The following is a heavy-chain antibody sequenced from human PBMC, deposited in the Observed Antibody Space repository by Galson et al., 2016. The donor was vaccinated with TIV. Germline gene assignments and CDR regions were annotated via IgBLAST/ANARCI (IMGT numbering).Heavy chain of an antibody. CDR1: GFTIYG. CDR2: IGNDGVDK. V-gene: IGHV3-30*02. J-gene: IGHJ6*01. Sequence: SLRLSCAASGFTIYGMHWVRQAPGTGLEWVASIGNDGVDKHADSVKGRFTISRDNSKSTLYLHLSSLRADDTAVYYCAKKGGLDVWGQGTTVTVSS. CDR3: AKKGGLDV.